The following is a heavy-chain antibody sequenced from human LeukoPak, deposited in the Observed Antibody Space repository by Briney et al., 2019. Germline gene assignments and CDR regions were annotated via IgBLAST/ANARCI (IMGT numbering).Heavy chain of an antibody. V-gene: IGHV4-59*12. CDR2: IYYSGST. Sequence: PSETLSLTCTVSGGSISSYYWSWIRQPPGKGLEWIGYIYYSGSTNYNPSLKSRVTISVDTSKNQFSLKLSSVTAADTAVYYCARVCGSGSYYPYYYMDVWGKGTTVTVSS. CDR3: ARVCGSGSYYPYYYMDV. J-gene: IGHJ6*03. CDR1: GGSISSYY. D-gene: IGHD3-10*01.